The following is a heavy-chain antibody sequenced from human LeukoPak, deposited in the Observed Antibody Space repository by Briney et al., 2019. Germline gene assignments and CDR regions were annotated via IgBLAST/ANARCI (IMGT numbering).Heavy chain of an antibody. J-gene: IGHJ4*02. CDR1: GGTFSSYA. Sequence: SVKVSCKASGGTFSSYAISWVRQAPGQGLEWMGRIIPILGIANYAQKFQGRVTITADKSTSTAYMELSSLRSEDTAVYYCARDVALVRGVDYWGQGTLVTVSS. CDR3: ARDVALVRGVDY. V-gene: IGHV1-69*04. CDR2: IIPILGIA. D-gene: IGHD6-6*01.